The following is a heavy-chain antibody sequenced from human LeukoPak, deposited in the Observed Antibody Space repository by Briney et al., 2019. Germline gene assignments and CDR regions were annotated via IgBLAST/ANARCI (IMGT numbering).Heavy chain of an antibody. V-gene: IGHV3-9*01. Sequence: GGSLRLSCAASGFKFDDYSMHWVRQAPGKGLEWVSGINWNRGSIIYADSVKGRFTISRDNAKNSLYLQMNSLRVEDTALYYCAKRGPRTADYSVDFWGQGTLVTVSS. J-gene: IGHJ4*02. CDR1: GFKFDDYS. CDR3: AKRGPRTADYSVDF. D-gene: IGHD7-27*01. CDR2: INWNRGSI.